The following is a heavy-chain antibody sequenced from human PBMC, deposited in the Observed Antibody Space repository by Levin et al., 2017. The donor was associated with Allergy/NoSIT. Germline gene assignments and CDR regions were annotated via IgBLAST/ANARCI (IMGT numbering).Heavy chain of an antibody. V-gene: IGHV3-30*04. Sequence: GGSLRLSCAASGFIFSDYAMHWVRQAPGRGLEWVAIISYDGSQQYYADPVKGRFTISRDNSKNTLCLQMNSLRTEDTAVYYCVRERRGYVPDNWGQGTLVTISS. D-gene: IGHD5-12*01. CDR3: VRERRGYVPDN. J-gene: IGHJ4*02. CDR2: ISYDGSQQ. CDR1: GFIFSDYA.